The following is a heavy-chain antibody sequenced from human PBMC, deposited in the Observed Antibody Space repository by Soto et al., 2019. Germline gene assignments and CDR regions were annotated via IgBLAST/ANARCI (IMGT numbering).Heavy chain of an antibody. CDR2: ISPHSGNT. J-gene: IGHJ6*02. D-gene: IGHD3-16*01. CDR1: GYIFVNYG. CDR3: AMVDNYVTPTPQDV. Sequence: QVQLVQSGDEVRKPGSSVKVSCKASGYIFVNYGIAWVRQAPGQGLEWMGWISPHSGNTHYASKVQGRLTMTTDTSTSTAYMDMGSLTSDATAVYYCAMVDNYVTPTPQDVWGQGTTVTVSS. V-gene: IGHV1-18*01.